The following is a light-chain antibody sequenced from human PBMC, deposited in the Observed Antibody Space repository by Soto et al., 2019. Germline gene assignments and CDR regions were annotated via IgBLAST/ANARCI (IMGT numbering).Light chain of an antibody. CDR2: LEGSGSY. J-gene: IGLJ3*02. Sequence: QSVLTQSSSASASLGSSVKLTCTLNSGHSSYIIAWHQQQPGKAPRYLMKLEGSGSYNKGSGVPGRFSGSSSGADRYLTISNLHFEDEADYYCETWDSNTRVFGGGTKLTVL. CDR3: ETWDSNTRV. CDR1: SGHSSYI. V-gene: IGLV4-60*02.